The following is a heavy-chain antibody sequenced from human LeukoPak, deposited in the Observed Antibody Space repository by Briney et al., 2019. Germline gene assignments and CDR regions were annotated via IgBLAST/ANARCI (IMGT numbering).Heavy chain of an antibody. J-gene: IGHJ4*02. CDR2: IRSRTSSETT. D-gene: IGHD4-17*01. CDR1: GLTFSDAY. Sequence: NSGGSLRLSCVVSGLTFSDAYISWVRQAPGKGLKWVGRIRSRTSSETTDLAAPVKGRFTISRDDSKNTVYLHMNSLKAEDTAVYYCSWMTTVTTVDFWGQGTLVTVSS. CDR3: SWMTTVTTVDF. V-gene: IGHV3-15*01.